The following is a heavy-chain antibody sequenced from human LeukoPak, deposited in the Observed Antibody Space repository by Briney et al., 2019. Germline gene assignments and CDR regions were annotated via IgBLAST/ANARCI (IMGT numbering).Heavy chain of an antibody. J-gene: IGHJ3*01. V-gene: IGHV1-18*01. Sequence: AASVKLSCKASGYTFTNYGMNWVRQAPGQGLEWMGWISAYNGDTNYAQKVQGRVTMTTDTSTSTAYMELKSLRSDDTAVYYCARGHFDGPHDAFDFWGQGTMVTVSS. CDR3: ARGHFDGPHDAFDF. CDR1: GYTFTNYG. D-gene: IGHD3-3*02. CDR2: ISAYNGDT.